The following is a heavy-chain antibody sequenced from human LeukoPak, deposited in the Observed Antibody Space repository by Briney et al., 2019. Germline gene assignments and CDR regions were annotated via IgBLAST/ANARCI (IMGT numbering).Heavy chain of an antibody. CDR1: RFNFSSHG. J-gene: IGHJ4*02. D-gene: IGHD6-6*01. CDR2: IWYDGSNK. V-gene: IGHV3-33*01. Sequence: GSLRLSCAASRFNFSSHGMHWVRQAPGKGLEWVAIIWYDGSNKYYADSVKGRFTISRDNSKNTLYLQMNSLRGEDTAVYYCARDRGAARLDYWGQGTLVTVSS. CDR3: ARDRGAARLDY.